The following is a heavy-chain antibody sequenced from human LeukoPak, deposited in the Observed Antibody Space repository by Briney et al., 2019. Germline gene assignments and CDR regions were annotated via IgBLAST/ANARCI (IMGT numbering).Heavy chain of an antibody. CDR3: ASLGLWSGYSDYYYYMDV. CDR2: IIPIFGTA. CDR1: GGTFSSYA. J-gene: IGHJ6*03. V-gene: IGHV1-69*05. D-gene: IGHD3-3*01. Sequence: ASVKVSCKASGGTFSSYAISWVRQAPGQGLEWMGGIIPIFGTANYAQKFQGRVTITTDESTSTAYMELSSLRSEDTAVYYCASLGLWSGYSDYYYYMDVWGKGTTVTVSS.